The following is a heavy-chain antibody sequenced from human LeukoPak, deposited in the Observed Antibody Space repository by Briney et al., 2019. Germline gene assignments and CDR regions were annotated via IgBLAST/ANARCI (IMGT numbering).Heavy chain of an antibody. CDR1: GGTFSSYA. D-gene: IGHD2-21*02. CDR2: IIPMVGTA. Sequence: SVKVSCKAPGGTFSSYALSWVRQAPGQGLEWVGGIIPMVGTAKYAQKFQGRVTITADEFTTTAYMELSSLRFEDTAVYYCARDRGVTSRTWFFDLWGRGTLVTVSS. CDR3: ARDRGVTSRTWFFDL. J-gene: IGHJ2*01. V-gene: IGHV1-69*01.